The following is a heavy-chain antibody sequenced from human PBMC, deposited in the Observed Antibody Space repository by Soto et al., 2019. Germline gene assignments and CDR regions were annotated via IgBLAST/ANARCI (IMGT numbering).Heavy chain of an antibody. CDR1: GFAFSDPY. CDR3: ARGGASVTTPFDY. V-gene: IGHV3-11*01. D-gene: IGHD4-17*01. CDR2: ISSSGSTI. Sequence: QVQLVESGGGLVKPGGSLRLSCAASGFAFSDPYMSWIRQAPGKGLEWISYISSSGSTIYYADSVKGRFTISRDNAKNSLYLQLDSLTAEDTAVYYCARGGASVTTPFDYWGQGTQVTVS. J-gene: IGHJ4*02.